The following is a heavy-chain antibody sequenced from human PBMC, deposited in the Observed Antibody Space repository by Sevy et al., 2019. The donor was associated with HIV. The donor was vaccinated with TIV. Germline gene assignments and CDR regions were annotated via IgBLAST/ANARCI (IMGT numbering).Heavy chain of an antibody. V-gene: IGHV1-18*01. Sequence: ASVKVSCRASGCTFTSNGIAWVRQAPGQGLEWMGWINTNNGNANYALKYQGRVTMTTDTSTSTGYMELRSLRSDDTAMYYCARDRGYCGGGSCYIQQWGHGTLVTVSS. CDR1: GCTFTSNG. D-gene: IGHD2-15*01. J-gene: IGHJ1*01. CDR2: INTNNGNA. CDR3: ARDRGYCGGGSCYIQQ.